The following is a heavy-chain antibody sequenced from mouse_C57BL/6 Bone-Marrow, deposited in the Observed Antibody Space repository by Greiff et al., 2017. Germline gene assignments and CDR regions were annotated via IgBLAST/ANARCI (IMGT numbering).Heavy chain of an antibody. Sequence: EVHLVESGGGLVKPGGSLKLSCAASGFSFSSYAMSWVRQTPEKRLEWVATISDGGSYTYYPDNVKGRFTISRDNAKNNLYQQMSHLKSEDTAMYYSARDRYYYGSSYVGGYWGQGTTLTVSS. J-gene: IGHJ2*01. CDR1: GFSFSSYA. CDR3: ARDRYYYGSSYVGGY. D-gene: IGHD1-1*01. V-gene: IGHV5-4*01. CDR2: ISDGGSYT.